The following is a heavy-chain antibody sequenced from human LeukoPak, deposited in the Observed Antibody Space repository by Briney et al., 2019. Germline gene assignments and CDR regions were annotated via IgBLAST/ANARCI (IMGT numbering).Heavy chain of an antibody. CDR3: ARAGELGRLRYFDWLLQPSWGDY. J-gene: IGHJ4*02. CDR1: GYTFTSHY. CDR2: IIPIFGTA. V-gene: IGHV1-69*06. Sequence: GASVKVSCKASGYTFTSHYMHWVRQAPGQGLEWMGGIIPIFGTANYAQKFQGRVTITADTSTSTAYMELRSLRSGDTAVYYCARAGELGRLRYFDWLLQPSWGDYWGQGTLVTVSS. D-gene: IGHD3-9*01.